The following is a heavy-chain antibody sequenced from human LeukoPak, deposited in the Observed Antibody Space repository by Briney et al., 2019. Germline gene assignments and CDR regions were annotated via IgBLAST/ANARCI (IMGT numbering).Heavy chain of an antibody. CDR3: ARSAQYCGGDCYSSDY. CDR1: GFTVSSNY. V-gene: IGHV3-53*01. J-gene: IGHJ4*02. D-gene: IGHD2-21*02. Sequence: PGGSLRLSCAASGFTVSSNYMSWVRQAPGRGLEWVSVIYSGGSTYYADSVKGRFTISRDNSKNTLYLQMNSLRAEDTAVYYCARSAQYCGGDCYSSDYWGQGTLVTVS. CDR2: IYSGGST.